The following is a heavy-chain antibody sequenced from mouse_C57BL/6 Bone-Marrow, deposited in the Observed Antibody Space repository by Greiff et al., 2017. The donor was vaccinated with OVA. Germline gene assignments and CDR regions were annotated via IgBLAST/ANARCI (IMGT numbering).Heavy chain of an antibody. CDR3: ARDQGTGTYTWYFDV. V-gene: IGHV5-4*01. CDR2: ISDGGSYT. J-gene: IGHJ1*03. CDR1: GFTFSSYA. Sequence: DVKLVESGGGLVKPGGSLKLSCAASGFTFSSYAMSWVRQTPEKRLEWVATISDGGSYTYYPDNVKGRFTISRDNAKNNLYLQMSHLKSEDTAMYYCARDQGTGTYTWYFDVWGTGTTVTVSS. D-gene: IGHD4-1*01.